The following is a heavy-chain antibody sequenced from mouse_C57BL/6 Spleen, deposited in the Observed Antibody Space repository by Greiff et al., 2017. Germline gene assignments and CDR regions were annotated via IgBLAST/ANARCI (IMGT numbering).Heavy chain of an antibody. Sequence: QVQLQQPGAELVRPGTSVKLSCKASGYTFTSYWMHWVKQRPGQGLEWIGVIDPSDSYTTYNQKFKGKATLTVDTSSSTAYLQLSSLTSEDSAVYYCARSWGRGSYFDYWGQGTTLTVSS. D-gene: IGHD3-3*01. CDR3: ARSWGRGSYFDY. V-gene: IGHV1-59*01. CDR2: IDPSDSYT. J-gene: IGHJ2*01. CDR1: GYTFTSYW.